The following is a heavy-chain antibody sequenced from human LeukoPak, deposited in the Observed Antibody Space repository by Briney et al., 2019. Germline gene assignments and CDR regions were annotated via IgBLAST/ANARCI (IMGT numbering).Heavy chain of an antibody. Sequence: SETLSLTCTVSGGPINSYHWSWIRQPPGKGLEWIGYIYYSGSTSYNPSLKSRVTISVDTYKNQFSLKLSSVIAADTAVYYCARRQSSWYFDYWGQGTLVTVSS. CDR1: GGPINSYH. CDR2: IYYSGST. CDR3: ARRQSSWYFDY. J-gene: IGHJ4*02. V-gene: IGHV4-59*08. D-gene: IGHD6-13*01.